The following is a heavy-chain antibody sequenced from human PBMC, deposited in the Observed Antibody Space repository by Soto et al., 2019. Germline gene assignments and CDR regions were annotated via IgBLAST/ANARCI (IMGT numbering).Heavy chain of an antibody. CDR1: GFTFGDYA. Sequence: EVQLVESGGGLVQPGRSLRISCAASGFTFGDYAMQWVRQAPGKGLEWVSAISWNSGSIDYADSVKGRFTISRDNAKNSLYLQMNSLRAEDTALYYCAKSHTTSGWYVTTDYWGQGTRVTVSS. CDR2: ISWNSGSI. D-gene: IGHD6-19*01. V-gene: IGHV3-9*01. J-gene: IGHJ4*02. CDR3: AKSHTTSGWYVTTDY.